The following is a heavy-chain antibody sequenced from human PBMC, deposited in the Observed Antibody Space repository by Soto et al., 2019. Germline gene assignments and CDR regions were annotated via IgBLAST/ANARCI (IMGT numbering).Heavy chain of an antibody. CDR2: INPNSGGT. V-gene: IGHV1-2*04. J-gene: IGHJ6*02. CDR1: GYTFTGYY. Sequence: ASVEVSCKASGYTFTGYYIHWVRQAPGEGLEWMGWINPNSGGTNYAQKFQGWVTMTRDTSISTAYMELSRLRSDDTAVYYCARGGIVATIPYYYYYGMDVWGQGTTVTVSS. CDR3: ARGGIVATIPYYYYYGMDV. D-gene: IGHD5-12*01.